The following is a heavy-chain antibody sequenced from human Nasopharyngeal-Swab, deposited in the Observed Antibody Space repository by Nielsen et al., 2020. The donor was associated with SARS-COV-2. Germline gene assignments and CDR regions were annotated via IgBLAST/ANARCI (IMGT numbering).Heavy chain of an antibody. J-gene: IGHJ4*02. D-gene: IGHD3-22*01. V-gene: IGHV4-39*01. Sequence: WIRQPPGKGLEWIGSIYYSGSTYYNPSLKSRVTISVDTSKSQFSLKLSSVTAADTAVYYCARLKITSATYYYDSSGAAPDYWGQGTLVTVSS. CDR3: ARLKITSATYYYDSSGAAPDY. CDR2: IYYSGST.